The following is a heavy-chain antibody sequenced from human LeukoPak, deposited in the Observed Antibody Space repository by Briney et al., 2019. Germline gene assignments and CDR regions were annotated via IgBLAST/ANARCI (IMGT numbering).Heavy chain of an antibody. J-gene: IGHJ6*02. D-gene: IGHD4-11*01. V-gene: IGHV4-34*01. CDR3: ARLVTTAWTYYCGMDV. Sequence: PSETLSLTCAVYGGSFSGYYWSWIRQPPGKGLEWIGEINHSGSTNYNPSLKSRVTISVDTSKNQFSLKLSSVTAADTAVYYCARLVTTAWTYYCGMDVWGQGTTVTVSS. CDR2: INHSGST. CDR1: GGSFSGYY.